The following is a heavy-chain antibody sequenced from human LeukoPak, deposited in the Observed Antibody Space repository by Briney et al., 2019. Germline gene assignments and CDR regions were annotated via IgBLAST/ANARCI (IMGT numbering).Heavy chain of an antibody. V-gene: IGHV3-74*01. CDR1: GFTFSNYW. D-gene: IGHD6-13*01. J-gene: IGHJ4*02. CDR3: ASASSHRIAAGGDY. Sequence: PGGSLRLSCAASGFTFSNYWMHWVRQAPGKGLVWVSRINGDGSSRNYADSVKGRFTISRDNAKNTVYLQMNSLRAEDTAVYHCASASSHRIAAGGDYWGQGTLVTVSS. CDR2: INGDGSSR.